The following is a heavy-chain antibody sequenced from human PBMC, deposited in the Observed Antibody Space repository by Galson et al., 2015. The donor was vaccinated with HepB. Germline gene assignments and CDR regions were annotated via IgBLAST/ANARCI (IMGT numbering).Heavy chain of an antibody. D-gene: IGHD6-19*01. CDR3: ARVYSSHYFDY. CDR1: GGSLSSYY. V-gene: IGHV4-59*01. Sequence: SETLSLTCTVSGGSLSSYYWTWIRQPPGDGLEWIGYIYYSGSTNYNPSLKSRVTISVDSSKNQFSLKLTSVTAADTAVYYCARVYSSHYFDYWGQGVLVTVSS. CDR2: IYYSGST. J-gene: IGHJ4*02.